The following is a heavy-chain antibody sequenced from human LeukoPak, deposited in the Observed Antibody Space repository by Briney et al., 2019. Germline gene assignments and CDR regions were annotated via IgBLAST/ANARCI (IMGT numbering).Heavy chain of an antibody. Sequence: SETLSLTCTVSGGSISSSSYYWGWIRQPPGKGLEWIGSIYYSGRTYYNPSLKSRVTISVDTSKNQFSLKLSSVTAADTAVYYCARPYGYDSSGYYLGYFDYWGQGTLVTVSS. CDR3: ARPYGYDSSGYYLGYFDY. V-gene: IGHV4-39*01. D-gene: IGHD3-22*01. CDR2: IYYSGRT. J-gene: IGHJ4*02. CDR1: GGSISSSSYY.